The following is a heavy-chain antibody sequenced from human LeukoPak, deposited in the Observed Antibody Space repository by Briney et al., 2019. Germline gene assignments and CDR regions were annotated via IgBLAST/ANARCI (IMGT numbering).Heavy chain of an antibody. CDR3: ARVRVSSGSHPWYFDY. D-gene: IGHD3-22*01. CDR2: IFTGGFI. CDR1: GDSISRYY. Sequence: PSETLSLTCSVSGDSISRYYWSWIRQPAGRGLEWIGRIFTGGFINYNPSLSSRVTVSLDTSKNQVSLKLTSVTAADTAVYFWARVRVSSGSHPWYFDYWGQGTLVTVSS. J-gene: IGHJ4*02. V-gene: IGHV4-4*07.